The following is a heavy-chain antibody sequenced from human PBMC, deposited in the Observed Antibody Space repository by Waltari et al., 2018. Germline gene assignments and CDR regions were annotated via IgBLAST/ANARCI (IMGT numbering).Heavy chain of an antibody. V-gene: IGHV3-30*02. J-gene: IGHJ6*03. CDR3: ASGIAAAPWYYYYMDV. Sequence: QVQLVESGGGVVQPGGSLRLSCAASGFTFSSYGMHWVRPAPGQGLEWVAFIRYDGSNKYYADSVKGRFTISRDNSKNTLYLQMNSLRAEDTAVYYCASGIAAAPWYYYYMDVWGKGTTVTVSS. D-gene: IGHD6-13*01. CDR2: IRYDGSNK. CDR1: GFTFSSYG.